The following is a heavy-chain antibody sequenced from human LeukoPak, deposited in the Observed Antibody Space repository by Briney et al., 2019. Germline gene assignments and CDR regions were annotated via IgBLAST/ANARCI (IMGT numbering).Heavy chain of an antibody. D-gene: IGHD6-19*01. CDR2: IYSGGTT. CDR1: GFTVSANY. CDR3: AREGYSSGWYARYSDY. V-gene: IGHV3-66*01. Sequence: GGSLGLSCAVSGFTVSANYMTWVRQAPGKGLEWVSVIYSGGTTYYADSVKGRFTISRDNSKNTLYLQMNSLRAEDTAVYYCAREGYSSGWYARYSDYWGQGTLVTVSS. J-gene: IGHJ4*02.